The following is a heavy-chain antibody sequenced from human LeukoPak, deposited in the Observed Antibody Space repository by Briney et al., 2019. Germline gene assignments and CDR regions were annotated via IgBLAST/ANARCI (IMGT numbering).Heavy chain of an antibody. CDR3: ARGGIAACPFLRYYYYMDV. CDR2: IYHGGST. CDR1: DYSISSGYY. V-gene: IGHV4-38-2*02. Sequence: SETLSLTCTVSDYSISSGYYWGWIRQPPGKGLEWIGSIYHGGSTYYNPSLKSRVTISLDTSKNQFSLKLSSVTAADTAVYYCARGGIAACPFLRYYYYMDVWGKGTTVTVSS. D-gene: IGHD6-6*01. J-gene: IGHJ6*03.